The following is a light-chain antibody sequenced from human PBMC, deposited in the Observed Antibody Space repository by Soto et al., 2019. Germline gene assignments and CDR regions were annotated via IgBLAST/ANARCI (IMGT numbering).Light chain of an antibody. CDR2: EVS. V-gene: IGLV2-14*01. CDR3: SSYTRSSTRV. Sequence: QSALTQPASVSGSPRQSITISCTGTSSDVGGYNYVSWYQQHPGKAPKLMIYEVSNRPSGVSNRFSGSKSGNTASLTISGLQAEDEADYYCSSYTRSSTRVFGGGTQLTVL. J-gene: IGLJ3*02. CDR1: SSDVGGYNY.